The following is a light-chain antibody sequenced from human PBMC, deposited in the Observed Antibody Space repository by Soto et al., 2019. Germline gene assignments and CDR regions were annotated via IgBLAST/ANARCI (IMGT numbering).Light chain of an antibody. CDR3: QQYGSSPT. V-gene: IGKV3-20*01. Sequence: EIVLTQSPGTLSLSPGERATLSCRASQSVSSSYFAWYQQKPGQAPRLLIYGASSRATGIPDRFSGSGSGTDFTLTISRLEPVDFAVYYCQQYGSSPTFGQGTKVEIK. CDR1: QSVSSSY. CDR2: GAS. J-gene: IGKJ1*01.